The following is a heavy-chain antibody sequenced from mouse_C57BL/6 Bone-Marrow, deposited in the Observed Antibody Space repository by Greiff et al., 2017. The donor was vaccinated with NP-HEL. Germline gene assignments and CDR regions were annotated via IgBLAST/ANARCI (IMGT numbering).Heavy chain of an antibody. D-gene: IGHD2-5*01. CDR1: GYTFTSYW. CDR2: IYPSDSET. CDR3: ARGGYSNYVNYYAMDY. Sequence: LQESGAELVRPGSSVKLSCKASGYTFTSYWMDWVKQRPGQGLEWIGNIYPSDSETHYNQKFKDKATLTVDKSSSTAYMQLSSLTSEDSAVYYCARGGYSNYVNYYAMDYWGQGTSVTVSS. V-gene: IGHV1-61*01. J-gene: IGHJ4*01.